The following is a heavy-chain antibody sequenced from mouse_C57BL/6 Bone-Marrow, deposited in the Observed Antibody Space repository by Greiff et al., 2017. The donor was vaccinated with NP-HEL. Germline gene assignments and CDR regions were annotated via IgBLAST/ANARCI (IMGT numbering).Heavy chain of an antibody. Sequence: EVKLQESGGGLVQPGGSMKLSCVASGFTFSNYWMNWVRQSPEKGLEWVAQIRLKSDNYATHYAESVKGRFTISRDDSKSSVYLQMNNLRAEDTGIYYCTYDGYYGGYAMDYWGQGTSVTVSS. D-gene: IGHD2-3*01. V-gene: IGHV6-3*01. J-gene: IGHJ4*01. CDR1: GFTFSNYW. CDR3: TYDGYYGGYAMDY. CDR2: IRLKSDNYAT.